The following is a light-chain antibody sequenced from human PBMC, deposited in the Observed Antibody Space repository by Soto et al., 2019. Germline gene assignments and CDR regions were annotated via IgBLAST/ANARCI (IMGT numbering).Light chain of an antibody. Sequence: EIVLTQSPASLSLSPGEGATLSCRARESISSQLVWYQQIPGQAPRILIYDVSNRATGVQARFSGSESGTDFTLTISSLEPEDFAVYYCQQRLSWPITFGQGTRLEI. CDR1: ESISSQ. J-gene: IGKJ5*01. CDR2: DVS. V-gene: IGKV3-11*01. CDR3: QQRLSWPIT.